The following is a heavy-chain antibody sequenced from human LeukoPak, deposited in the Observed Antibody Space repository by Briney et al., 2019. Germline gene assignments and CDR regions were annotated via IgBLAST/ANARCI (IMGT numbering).Heavy chain of an antibody. J-gene: IGHJ4*02. CDR2: ISYDGSNK. CDR1: GFTFSSYA. V-gene: IGHV3-30-3*01. CDR3: ARAHDFWSGYAPMEFDY. D-gene: IGHD3-3*01. Sequence: GGSLRLSCAASGFTFSSYAMHWVRQAPGKGLEWVAVISYDGSNKYYADSVKGRFTISRDNSKNTLYLQMNSLRAEDTAVYYCARAHDFWSGYAPMEFDYWGQGTLVTVSS.